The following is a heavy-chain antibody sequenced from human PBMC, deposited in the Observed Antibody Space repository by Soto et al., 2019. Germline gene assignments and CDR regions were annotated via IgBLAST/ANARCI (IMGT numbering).Heavy chain of an antibody. CDR2: MNPNSGNT. J-gene: IGHJ6*03. V-gene: IGHV1-8*02. D-gene: IGHD2-15*01. CDR3: VRPGFGDYYYMDV. Sequence: ASVKVSCKASGGTFSSYAISWVRQATGQGLEWMGWMNPNSGNTGYAQKFQGRVTMTRNTSISTAYMELSSLRSEDTAVYYCVRPGFGDYYYMDVWGKGTTVTVSS. CDR1: GGTFSSYA.